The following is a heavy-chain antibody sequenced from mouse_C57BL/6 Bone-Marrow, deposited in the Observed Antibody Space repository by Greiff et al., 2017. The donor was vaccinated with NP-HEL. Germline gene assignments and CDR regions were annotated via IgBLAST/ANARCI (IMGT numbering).Heavy chain of an antibody. J-gene: IGHJ3*01. CDR2: ISSGSSTI. V-gene: IGHV5-17*01. CDR1: GFTFSDCG. Sequence: EVQVVESGGGLVKPGGSLKLSCAASGFTFSDCGMHWVRQAPEKGLEWVAYISSGSSTIYYADTVKGRFTISRDNAKNTLFLQLTSLRSEDTAMYYCARDGTFFAYWGQGTLVTVSA. CDR3: ARDGTFFAY. D-gene: IGHD4-1*01.